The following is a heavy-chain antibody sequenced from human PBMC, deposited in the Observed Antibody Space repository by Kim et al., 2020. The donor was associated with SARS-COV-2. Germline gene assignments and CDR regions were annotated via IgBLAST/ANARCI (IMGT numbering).Heavy chain of an antibody. CDR3: ARAGYGRGGYVDY. D-gene: IGHD5-18*01. Sequence: FAASVKGRFTISRDNAKNSLYLQMNSLRAEDTAVYYCARAGYGRGGYVDYWGQGTLVTVSS. J-gene: IGHJ4*02. V-gene: IGHV3-11*04.